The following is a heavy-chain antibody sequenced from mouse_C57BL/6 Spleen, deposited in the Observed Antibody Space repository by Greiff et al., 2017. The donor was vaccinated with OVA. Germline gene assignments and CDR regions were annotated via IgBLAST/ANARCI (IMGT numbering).Heavy chain of an antibody. CDR2: INPSNGGT. J-gene: IGHJ4*01. V-gene: IGHV1-53*01. Sequence: QVQLQQPGTELVKPGASVKLSCKASGYTFTSYWMHWVKQRPGQGLEWIGNINPSNGGTNYNEKFKSKATLTVDKSSSTAYMQLSSLTSEDSAVYYCARGSYDGGGRYAMDYWGQGTSVTVSS. D-gene: IGHD2-12*01. CDR1: GYTFTSYW. CDR3: ARGSYDGGGRYAMDY.